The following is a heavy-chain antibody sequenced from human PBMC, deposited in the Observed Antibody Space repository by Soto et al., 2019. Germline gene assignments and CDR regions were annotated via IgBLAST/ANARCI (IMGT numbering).Heavy chain of an antibody. CDR1: GFTFSSYD. J-gene: IGHJ4*02. V-gene: IGHV3-64*01. Sequence: EVQLAESGGGMVQPGGSLRLSCVASGFTFSSYDMHWVRQAPGKGLEYVSSISSNGGTTYYGNSVKGRFTISRDNSKNTRYLQMGSLRDEDMAVYYCVRRVSGNYDYWGQGTLVTVSS. D-gene: IGHD1-7*01. CDR3: VRRVSGNYDY. CDR2: ISSNGGTT.